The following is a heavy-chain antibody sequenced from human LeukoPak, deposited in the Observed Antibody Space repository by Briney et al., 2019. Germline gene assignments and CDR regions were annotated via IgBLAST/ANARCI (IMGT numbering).Heavy chain of an antibody. J-gene: IGHJ6*03. D-gene: IGHD2-2*01. Sequence: PSGTLSLTCAVSGGSISSSNWWSWVRQPPGKGLEWIGEIYHRGSTNYNPSLKSRVTMSVDTSKNQFSLKLSSVTAADTAVYYCAREAPAVFYYYYYMDVWGKGTTVTVSS. CDR3: AREAPAVFYYYYYMDV. CDR1: GGSISSSNW. CDR2: IYHRGST. V-gene: IGHV4-4*02.